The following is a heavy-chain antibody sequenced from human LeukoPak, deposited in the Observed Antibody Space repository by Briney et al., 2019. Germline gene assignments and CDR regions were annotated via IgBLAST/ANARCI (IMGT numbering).Heavy chain of an antibody. V-gene: IGHV1-69*04. CDR2: IIPILGIA. D-gene: IGHD1-1*01. CDR1: GGTFSSYA. CDR3: ARENAVNSSQFDY. Sequence: GASVKVSCKASGGTFSSYAISWVRQAPGQGLEWMGRIIPILGIANYAQKFQGRVTITADKSTSTAYMELSSLRSEDTAVYYCARENAVNSSQFDYWGQGTLVTVSS. J-gene: IGHJ4*02.